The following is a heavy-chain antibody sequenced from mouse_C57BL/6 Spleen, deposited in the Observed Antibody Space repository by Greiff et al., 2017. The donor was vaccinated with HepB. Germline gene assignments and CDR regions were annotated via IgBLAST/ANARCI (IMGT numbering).Heavy chain of an antibody. CDR2: ISDGGSYT. Sequence: EVQLVESGGGLVKPGGSLKLSCAASGFTFSSYAMSWVRQTPEKRLEWVATISDGGSYTYYPDNVKGRFTISRDNAKNNLYLQMSHLQSEDTAMYYCARVDYYGSSSFAYWGQGTLVTVSA. D-gene: IGHD1-1*01. CDR1: GFTFSSYA. CDR3: ARVDYYGSSSFAY. J-gene: IGHJ3*01. V-gene: IGHV5-4*01.